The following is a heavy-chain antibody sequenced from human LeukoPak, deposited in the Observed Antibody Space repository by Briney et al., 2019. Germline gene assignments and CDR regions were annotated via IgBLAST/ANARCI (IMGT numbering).Heavy chain of an antibody. CDR3: ARVVVAATHHDAFDI. CDR1: GGSISSYY. CDR2: IYTSGSP. V-gene: IGHV4-4*07. D-gene: IGHD2-15*01. J-gene: IGHJ3*02. Sequence: SETLSLTCTVSGGSISSYYWSWIRQPAGKGLEWIGRIYTSGSPNYNPSLKRRVTMSVDTSKNQFSLKLSSVTAADTAVYYCARVVVAATHHDAFDIWGQGTMVTVSS.